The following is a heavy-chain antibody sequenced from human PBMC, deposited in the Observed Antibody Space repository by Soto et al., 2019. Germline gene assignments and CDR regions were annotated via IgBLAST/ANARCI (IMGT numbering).Heavy chain of an antibody. D-gene: IGHD3-16*02. CDR3: ARGPYDYVWGSYRSNWFDP. Sequence: SETLSLTCAVYGGSFSGYYWSWIRQPPGKGLEWIGEINHSGSTNYNPSLKSRVTISVDTSKNQFSLKLSSVTAADTAVYYCARGPYDYVWGSYRSNWFDPWGQGTLVTVSS. CDR1: GGSFSGYY. CDR2: INHSGST. J-gene: IGHJ5*02. V-gene: IGHV4-34*01.